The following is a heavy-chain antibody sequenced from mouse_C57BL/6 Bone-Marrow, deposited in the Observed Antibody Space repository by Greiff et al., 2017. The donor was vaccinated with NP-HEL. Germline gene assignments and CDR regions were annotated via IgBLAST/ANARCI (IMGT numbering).Heavy chain of an antibody. V-gene: IGHV2-6*01. CDR3: ARSLIDYYGLYYYAMDY. J-gene: IGHJ4*01. CDR2: IWGVGST. CDR1: GFSLTSYG. D-gene: IGHD1-1*01. Sequence: VKVVESGPGLVAPSQSLSITCTVSGFSLTSYGVDWVRQSPGKGLEWLGVIWGVGSTNSNSALKSRMSISKDNSKSQVFLKMNSLQTDDTAMYYCARSLIDYYGLYYYAMDYWGQGTSVTVSS.